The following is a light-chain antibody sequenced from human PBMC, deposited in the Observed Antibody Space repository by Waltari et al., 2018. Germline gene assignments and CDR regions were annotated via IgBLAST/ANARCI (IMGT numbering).Light chain of an antibody. J-gene: IGLJ3*02. CDR3: APWDDSLNGWV. CDR1: SSNIGSNS. V-gene: IGLV1-44*01. CDR2: SNN. Sequence: QSVLTQPPSASGTPGQRVIISCSGSSSNIGSNSVNWYQQLPGTAPKLHIYSNNERPSGVPDRFSGSKSGTSASLASSGLQSEDEADYYCAPWDDSLNGWVFGGGTKLTVL.